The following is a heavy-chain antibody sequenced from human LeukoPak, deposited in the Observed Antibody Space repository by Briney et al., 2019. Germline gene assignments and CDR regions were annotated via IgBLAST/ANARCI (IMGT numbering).Heavy chain of an antibody. CDR1: GDSVPSNSSA. CDR3: ARAIGGSYLAGEFDF. D-gene: IGHD1-26*01. Sequence: SQTLSLTCAISGDSVPSNSSAWNWIRPSPSRGLEWLARTYYRSKWYNDYAVSVKSRITINPDTSKNQFSLQLNSVTPEDTAVYYCARAIGGSYLAGEFDFWGQGTLVTVSS. V-gene: IGHV6-1*01. CDR2: TYYRSKWYN. J-gene: IGHJ4*02.